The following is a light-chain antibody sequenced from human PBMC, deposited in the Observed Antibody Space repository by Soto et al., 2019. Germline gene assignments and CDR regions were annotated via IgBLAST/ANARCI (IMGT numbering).Light chain of an antibody. CDR3: SSYTTSNTRQIV. CDR2: DVS. Sequence: SELNRVASVSRSPGQSNPITNNGTSSDVGGYNYVSWYQHHPGKAPKLIIYDVSNRPSGVSIRFSGSKSDNTASLTISGLQPEDEADYHCSSYTTSNTRQIVFGTGTKVTVL. V-gene: IGLV2-14*03. CDR1: SSDVGGYNY. J-gene: IGLJ1*01.